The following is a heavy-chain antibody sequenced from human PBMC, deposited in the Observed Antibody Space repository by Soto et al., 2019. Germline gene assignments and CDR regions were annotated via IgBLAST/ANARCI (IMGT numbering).Heavy chain of an antibody. CDR2: INPSGGST. CDR1: GYTFTSYY. J-gene: IGHJ3*02. Sequence: EASVKVSCKASGYTFTSYYMHWVRQAPGQGLEWMGIINPSGGSTSYAQKFQGRVTMTRDTSTSTAYMELSILRSEDTAVYYCARDLGGADDRCGYSPIPGAFEIWGPGTMVTVS. D-gene: IGHD3-22*01. V-gene: IGHV1-46*01. CDR3: ARDLGGADDRCGYSPIPGAFEI.